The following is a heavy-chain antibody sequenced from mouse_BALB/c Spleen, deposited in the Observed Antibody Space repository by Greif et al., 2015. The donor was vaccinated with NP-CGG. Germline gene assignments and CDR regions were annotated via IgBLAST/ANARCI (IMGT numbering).Heavy chain of an antibody. Sequence: EVKLVESGGGLVQPGGSRKLSCAASGFTFSSFGMHWVRQAPEKGLEWVAYISSGSSTIYYADTVKGRFTISRDNPKNTLFLQMTSLRSEDTAMYYCAREGDYDGGEFAYWGQGTLVTVSA. CDR2: ISSGSSTI. J-gene: IGHJ3*01. V-gene: IGHV5-17*02. D-gene: IGHD2-4*01. CDR1: GFTFSSFG. CDR3: AREGDYDGGEFAY.